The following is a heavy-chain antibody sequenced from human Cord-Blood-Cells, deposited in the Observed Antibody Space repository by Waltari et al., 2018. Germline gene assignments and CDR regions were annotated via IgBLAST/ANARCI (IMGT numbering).Heavy chain of an antibody. D-gene: IGHD2-8*02. CDR1: GFTFRSYA. Sequence: QVQLVESGGGVVQPGRSLRLSCAASGFTFRSYAMPWVRQAPGKGLEWVAVISYDGSNKYYADSVKGRFTISRDNSKNTLYLQMNSLRAEDTAVYYCARVKRYCTGGVCYFDYWGQGTLVTVSS. J-gene: IGHJ4*02. CDR3: ARVKRYCTGGVCYFDY. CDR2: ISYDGSNK. V-gene: IGHV3-30-3*01.